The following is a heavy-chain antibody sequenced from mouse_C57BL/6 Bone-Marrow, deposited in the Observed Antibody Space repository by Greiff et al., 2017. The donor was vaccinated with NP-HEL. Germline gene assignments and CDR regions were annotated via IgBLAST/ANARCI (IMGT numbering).Heavy chain of an antibody. CDR1: GYTFTSYW. CDR2: IDPSDSYT. V-gene: IGHV1-69*01. J-gene: IGHJ3*01. Sequence: VQLQQPGAELVMPGASVKLSCKASGYTFTSYWMHWVKQRPGQGLEWIGEIDPSDSYTNYNQKFKGKSTLTVDQSSSTAYMQLSSLTSEDSAVYYCARRAGSWFAYWGQATLVTVSA. CDR3: ARRAGSWFAY. D-gene: IGHD1-2*01.